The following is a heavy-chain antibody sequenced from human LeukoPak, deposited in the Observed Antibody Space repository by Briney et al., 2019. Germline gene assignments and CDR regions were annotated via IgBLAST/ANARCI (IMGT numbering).Heavy chain of an antibody. D-gene: IGHD3-10*01. J-gene: IGHJ4*02. CDR1: GFTFSSYE. V-gene: IGHV3-48*03. CDR2: ISSSGSPI. CDR3: AKSRQKYHVSGSVLDY. Sequence: GGSLRLSCAASGFTFSSYEMNWVRQAPGKGLESVSYISSSGSPIYYADSVKGRFTISRDHSKNSLYLQMNSLRTEDTALYYCAKSRQKYHVSGSVLDYWGQGTLVTVSS.